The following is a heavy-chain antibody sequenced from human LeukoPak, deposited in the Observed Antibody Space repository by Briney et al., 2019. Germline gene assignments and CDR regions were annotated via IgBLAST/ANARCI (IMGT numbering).Heavy chain of an antibody. D-gene: IGHD1-26*01. CDR2: INRDGGII. J-gene: IGHJ4*02. CDR1: GFTLSTYE. V-gene: IGHV3-48*03. CDR3: AASGSYYDSINDY. Sequence: GGSLRLSCAASGFTLSTYEMSWVRQAPGKGLEWVSYINRDGGIIYYADSVRGRFTISRDTAKNSLDLQMNSLRAEDTAVYYCAASGSYYDSINDYWGQGTLVTVSS.